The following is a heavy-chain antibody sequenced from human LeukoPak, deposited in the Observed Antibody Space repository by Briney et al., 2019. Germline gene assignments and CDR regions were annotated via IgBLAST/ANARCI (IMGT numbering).Heavy chain of an antibody. V-gene: IGHV3-23*01. CDR2: ISGSGGST. Sequence: GGSLRLSCAASGFTFSSYAMSWVRQAPGKGLEWVSAISGSGGSTYYADSVKGRFTISRDNSKNTLYLQMNSLRAEDTAMYYCARDLYGGSDAFDIWGQGTMVTVSS. D-gene: IGHD3-16*01. CDR1: GFTFSSYA. J-gene: IGHJ3*02. CDR3: ARDLYGGSDAFDI.